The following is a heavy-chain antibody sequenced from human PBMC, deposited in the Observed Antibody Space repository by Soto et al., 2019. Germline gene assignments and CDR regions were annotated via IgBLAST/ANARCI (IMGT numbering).Heavy chain of an antibody. CDR3: ARARYDGYTSGWRRFDP. CDR1: GGSFSGYC. D-gene: IGHD6-19*01. Sequence: SETLSLTCAVYGGSFSGYCWTWIRQPPGKGLEWIGEINESGGTNYNPSLKSRVTISADTSKKQFSLKLTSVTAADTAVYYCARARYDGYTSGWRRFDPWGQGTLVTVSS. J-gene: IGHJ5*02. CDR2: INESGGT. V-gene: IGHV4-34*01.